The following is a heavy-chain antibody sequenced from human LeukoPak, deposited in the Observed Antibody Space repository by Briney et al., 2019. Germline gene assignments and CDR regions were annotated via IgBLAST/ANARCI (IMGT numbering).Heavy chain of an antibody. CDR3: ANFVGIQLWNFDY. D-gene: IGHD5-18*01. CDR1: GFTFSSYA. J-gene: IGHJ4*02. CDR2: ISGSGGST. V-gene: IGHV3-23*01. Sequence: GGSLRLSCAASGFTFSSYAMSWVRQAPGKGLEWVSAISGSGGSTYYADSVKGRFTTSRDNSKNTLYLQMNSLRAEDTAVYYCANFVGIQLWNFDYWGQGTLVTVSS.